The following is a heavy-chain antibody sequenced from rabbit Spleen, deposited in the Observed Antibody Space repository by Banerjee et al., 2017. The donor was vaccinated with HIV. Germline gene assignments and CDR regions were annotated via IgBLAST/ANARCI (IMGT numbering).Heavy chain of an antibody. J-gene: IGHJ6*01. CDR1: GFSFNSGYD. CDR2: IEGGYSGFT. Sequence: QEQLEESGGDLVKPGASLTLTCKASGFSFNSGYDMCWVRQAPGKGLEWIACIEGGYSGFTYFASWAKGRFTISKTSSTTVTLQMTSLTAADTATYFCARDTSSSFSSYGMDLWGQGTLVTVS. CDR3: ARDTSSSFSSYGMDL. V-gene: IGHV1S45*01. D-gene: IGHD1-1*01.